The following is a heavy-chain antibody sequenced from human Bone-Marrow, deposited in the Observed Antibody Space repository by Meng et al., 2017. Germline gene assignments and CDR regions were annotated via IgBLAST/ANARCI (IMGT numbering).Heavy chain of an antibody. CDR3: ARGHGYCGNNRCYISFDP. J-gene: IGHJ5*02. CDR2: INHRGST. CDR1: GFY. D-gene: IGHD2-2*03. Sequence: QVQLQQWGAGLLKPSETISLSGFYWSGLRQSPGKGLEWIGEINHRGSTSCNPSFKSRVTISLDTSKSQVSLKLSSATAADTAVYYCARGHGYCGNNRCYISFDPWGQGTLVT. V-gene: IGHV4-34*01.